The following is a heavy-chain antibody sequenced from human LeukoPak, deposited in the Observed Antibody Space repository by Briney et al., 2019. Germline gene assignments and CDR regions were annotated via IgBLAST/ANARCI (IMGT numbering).Heavy chain of an antibody. J-gene: IGHJ4*02. V-gene: IGHV4-4*07. Sequence: PSETLSLTRTVSGDSISSYYWSWIRQPAGKGLEWIGRIYASGTTNYNPSLKSRVTMSVDTSKNEFSLNLISVTAADTAVFYCARQGMGDHRVFDYWGQGTLVTVSS. CDR1: GDSISSYY. CDR2: IYASGTT. D-gene: IGHD2-21*02. CDR3: ARQGMGDHRVFDY.